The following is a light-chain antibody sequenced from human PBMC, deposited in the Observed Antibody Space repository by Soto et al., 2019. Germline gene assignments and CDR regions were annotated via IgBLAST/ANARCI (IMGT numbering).Light chain of an antibody. CDR2: GAS. V-gene: IGKV3-15*01. Sequence: EIVMTQSPATLSVSPGERATLSCRASQSVSGNLAWYQQKPGQAPRLLIYGASTRATGIPARFSGSGSGTELTLTISSLQSEDFAVYYCQQYNNWPQTVGQGTRLEIK. J-gene: IGKJ2*01. CDR3: QQYNNWPQT. CDR1: QSVSGN.